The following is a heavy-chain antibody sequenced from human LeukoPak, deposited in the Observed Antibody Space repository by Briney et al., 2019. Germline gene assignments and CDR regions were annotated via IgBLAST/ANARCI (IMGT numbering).Heavy chain of an antibody. J-gene: IGHJ6*03. CDR3: ARVPSSSWYTSGKYYYYYMDV. V-gene: IGHV1-69*05. CDR2: IIPIFGTT. Sequence: ASVKVSCKASGGTFSSYAISWVRQAPGQGLEWMGGIIPIFGTTSYAQKFQGRVTITTDKSTSTAYMELRSLRSDDTAVYYCARVPSSSWYTSGKYYYYYMDVWGKGTTVTISS. D-gene: IGHD6-13*01. CDR1: GGTFSSYA.